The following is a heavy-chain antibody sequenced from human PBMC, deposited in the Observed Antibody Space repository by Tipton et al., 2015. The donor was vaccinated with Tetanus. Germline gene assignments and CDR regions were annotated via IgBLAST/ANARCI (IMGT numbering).Heavy chain of an antibody. D-gene: IGHD3-10*01. CDR2: ISSTSTYI. Sequence: SLRLSCAASGFTFSNYWMNWVRQAPGKGLEWVASISSTSTYIDYADSLKGRFTVSRDNAKNSLYLQIDNLRADDTAVYYCASGVTLDYWGQGTLVSVSS. CDR1: GFTFSNYW. J-gene: IGHJ4*02. CDR3: ASGVTLDY. V-gene: IGHV3-21*01.